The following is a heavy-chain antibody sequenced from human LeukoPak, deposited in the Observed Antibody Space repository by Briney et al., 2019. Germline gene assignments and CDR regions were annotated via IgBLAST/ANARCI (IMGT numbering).Heavy chain of an antibody. CDR2: ISGSGGGT. D-gene: IGHD5-12*01. CDR3: ARKLPRYSGSPAPFDY. J-gene: IGHJ4*02. V-gene: IGHV3-23*01. CDR1: GFTFSSYA. Sequence: GGSLRLSCAASGFTFSSYAMTWVRQAPGKGLEWVSAISGSGGGTYYADSVKGRFTISRDNSKNTLYLQMNSLRAEDTAVYYCARKLPRYSGSPAPFDYWGQGTLVTVSS.